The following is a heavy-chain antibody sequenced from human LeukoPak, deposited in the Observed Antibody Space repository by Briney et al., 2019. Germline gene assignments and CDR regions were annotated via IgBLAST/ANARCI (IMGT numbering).Heavy chain of an antibody. CDR3: AKDPTKYGGSDY. CDR1: GFTFSSYA. J-gene: IGHJ4*02. Sequence: GGSLRLSCAASGFTFSSYAMSWVRQAPGKGLEWVSAISGSGGSAYYADSVKGRFTISRDNSKNTLYLQMNSLRAEDTAVYYCAKDPTKYGGSDYWGQGTLVTVSS. D-gene: IGHD5-12*01. CDR2: ISGSGGSA. V-gene: IGHV3-23*01.